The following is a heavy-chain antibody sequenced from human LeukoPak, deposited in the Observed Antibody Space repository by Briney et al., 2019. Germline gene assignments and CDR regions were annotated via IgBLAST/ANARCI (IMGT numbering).Heavy chain of an antibody. CDR2: IRSKAYGGTT. V-gene: IGHV3-49*04. J-gene: IGHJ4*02. D-gene: IGHD6-19*01. CDR3: TVAVAED. Sequence: GGSLRLSCTASGFTFGDYAMSWVRQAPGKGLGWVGFIRSKAYGGTTEYAASVKGRFTISRDDSKSIAYLQMNRLKTEDTAVYYRTVAVAEDWGQGTLVTVSS. CDR1: GFTFGDYA.